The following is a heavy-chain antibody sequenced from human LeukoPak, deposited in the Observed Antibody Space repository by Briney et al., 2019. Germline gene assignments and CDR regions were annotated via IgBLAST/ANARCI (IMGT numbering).Heavy chain of an antibody. CDR3: ARIVAGY. J-gene: IGHJ4*02. CDR2: INQDGSEK. Sequence: GGSLRLSCATSGFSFRNYAMTWVRQAPGQGLEWVATINQDGSEKYYVDSVKGRFTISTDNAKNSLYLQMNSLRVDDTAIYYCARIVAGYWGQGTLVTVSS. V-gene: IGHV3-7*01. CDR1: GFSFRNYA. D-gene: IGHD5-12*01.